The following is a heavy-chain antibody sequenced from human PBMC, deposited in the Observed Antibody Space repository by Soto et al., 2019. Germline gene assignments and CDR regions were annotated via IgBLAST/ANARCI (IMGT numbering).Heavy chain of an antibody. CDR2: IISSDYI. CDR1: GFTFSYYT. V-gene: IGHV3-21*01. Sequence: GGSLRLSCAASGFTFSYYTMNWVRQAPGKGLEWVSSIISSDYIYYADSVKGRFTISRDNAKNSVYLQMDSLRAEDTAVYYCARDRESLSYWGQGTLVIVSS. CDR3: ARDRESLSY. J-gene: IGHJ4*02.